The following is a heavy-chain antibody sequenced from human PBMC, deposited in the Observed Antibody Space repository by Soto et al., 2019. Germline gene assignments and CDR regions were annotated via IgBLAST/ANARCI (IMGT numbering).Heavy chain of an antibody. CDR2: IYYSGST. V-gene: IGHV4-31*03. J-gene: IGHJ5*02. CDR3: ARCDVGLQYNWFDP. Sequence: TLSLTCTVSGGSISRGGYYWSWIRQHPGKGLEWIGYIYYSGSTYYNPSLKRRVTISVETSKNQFSLKLSSVTAADTAVYYCARCDVGLQYNWFDPWGQGTLVTVSS. D-gene: IGHD4-4*01. CDR1: GGSISRGGYY.